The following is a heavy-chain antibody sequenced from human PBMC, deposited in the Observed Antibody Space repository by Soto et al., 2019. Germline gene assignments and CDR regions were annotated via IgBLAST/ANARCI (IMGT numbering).Heavy chain of an antibody. V-gene: IGHV3-30-3*01. CDR2: ISYDGSNK. Sequence: QVQLVESGGGVVQPERSLRLSCAASGFTFSSYAMHWVRQAPGKGLEWVAVISYDGSNKYYADSVKGRFTISRDNSKNTLYLQMNSLRAEDTAVYYCAREIAGYSYGGGLDYWGQGTLVTVSS. J-gene: IGHJ4*02. D-gene: IGHD5-18*01. CDR1: GFTFSSYA. CDR3: AREIAGYSYGGGLDY.